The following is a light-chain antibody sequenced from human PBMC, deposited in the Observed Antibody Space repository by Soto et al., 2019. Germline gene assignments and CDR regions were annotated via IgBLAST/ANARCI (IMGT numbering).Light chain of an antibody. J-gene: IGKJ4*02. CDR2: AAS. CDR3: QNYSSAPPLM. CDR1: QGISSS. V-gene: IGKV1-27*01. Sequence: DIQMTQSPSSLSASVGARVTITCRARQGISSSLAWYQQKPGKVPNLLIYAASTLQSGVSSRFSGSGSGTDCTLTIISLQPEDGATYYCQNYSSAPPLMFGGGTRLGIK.